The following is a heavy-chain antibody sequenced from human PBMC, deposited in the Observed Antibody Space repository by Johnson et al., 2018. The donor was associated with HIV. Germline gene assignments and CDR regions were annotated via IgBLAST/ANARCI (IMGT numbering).Heavy chain of an antibody. J-gene: IGHJ3*02. CDR1: GFTFSSYA. V-gene: IGHV3-30-3*01. CDR3: ARDRGRGGYSYGRGDAFDI. Sequence: QVQLVESGGGVVRPGGSLRLSCAASGFTFSSYAMHWVRQAPGKGLEWVAVISYAGSTKYYADTVKGRFTIARDNSKNTLYLQMNSLRAEDTAVYYCARDRGRGGYSYGRGDAFDIWGQGTMVTVSS. CDR2: ISYAGSTK. D-gene: IGHD5-18*01.